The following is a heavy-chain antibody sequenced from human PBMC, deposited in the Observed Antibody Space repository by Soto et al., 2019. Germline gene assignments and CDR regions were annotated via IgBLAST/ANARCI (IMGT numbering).Heavy chain of an antibody. CDR1: GFTFSNAW. CDR2: IKSKTDGGTT. D-gene: IGHD3-22*01. Sequence: EVQLVESGGGLVQPGGSLRLSCAASGFTFSNAWINWVRQAPGKGLEWVGRIKSKTDGGTTDFAAPVKGRLAISRDDSKNIAYMQMNSLKIEDTAVYYCSTDSYRDMTVVRLDNWGHGTLVTVSS. V-gene: IGHV3-15*07. J-gene: IGHJ4*01. CDR3: STDSYRDMTVVRLDN.